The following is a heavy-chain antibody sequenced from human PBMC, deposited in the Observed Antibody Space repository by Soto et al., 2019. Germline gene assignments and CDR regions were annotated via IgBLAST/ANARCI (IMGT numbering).Heavy chain of an antibody. CDR3: ARKLLWFGEPLGFDY. V-gene: IGHV3-11*06. CDR2: ISSSSSYT. D-gene: IGHD3-10*01. J-gene: IGHJ4*02. Sequence: GGSLRLSCAASGFTFSDYYMSWIRQAPGKGLEWVSYISSSSSYTNYADSVKGRFTISRDNAKNSLYLQMNSLRAEDTAVYYCARKLLWFGEPLGFDYWGQGTLVTVSS. CDR1: GFTFSDYY.